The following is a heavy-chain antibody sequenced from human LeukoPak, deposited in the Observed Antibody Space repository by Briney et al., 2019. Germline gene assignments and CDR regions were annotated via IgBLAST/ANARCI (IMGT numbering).Heavy chain of an antibody. V-gene: IGHV3-74*01. Sequence: GGSLRLSCAASGFTFNKYYIQWVRQAPGKGLVWVSRVNGVGSEGIYADSVKGRFSIFRDNAKNTVYLQMNSLTAEDTAMYYCVRDWDHYDFDSWGQGTLVTVAS. J-gene: IGHJ5*01. CDR2: VNGVGSEG. D-gene: IGHD3-16*01. CDR3: VRDWDHYDFDS. CDR1: GFTFNKYY.